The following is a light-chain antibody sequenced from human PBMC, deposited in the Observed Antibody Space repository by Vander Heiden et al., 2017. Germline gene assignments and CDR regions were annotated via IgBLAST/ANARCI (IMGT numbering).Light chain of an antibody. CDR1: QGLVFSDGGTY. J-gene: IGKJ1*01. Sequence: DVVMTQSPLSLSVTLGQSVSISCRSSQGLVFSDGGTYLTWFHQRPGQSPRRLIYQISNRDSGVPDRFSGTGSGTDFTLKISRVEAEDVGVFYCMQGTHWPWTFGQGTRVEI. CDR3: MQGTHWPWT. V-gene: IGKV2-30*01. CDR2: QIS.